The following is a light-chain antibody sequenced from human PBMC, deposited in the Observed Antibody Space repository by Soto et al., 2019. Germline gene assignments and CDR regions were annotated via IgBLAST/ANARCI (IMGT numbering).Light chain of an antibody. V-gene: IGKV4-1*01. Sequence: DIVMTQSPDSLTVSLGERATINCKASQSVLYSSTNKNYLTWYQQKPGQPPKLLIYWASTRESGVPDRFSGSGSGTDFTLTINNLQAEDVAVYYCQQDYSTPITFGQGTRLEIK. CDR1: QSVLYSSTNKNY. CDR3: QQDYSTPIT. J-gene: IGKJ5*01. CDR2: WAS.